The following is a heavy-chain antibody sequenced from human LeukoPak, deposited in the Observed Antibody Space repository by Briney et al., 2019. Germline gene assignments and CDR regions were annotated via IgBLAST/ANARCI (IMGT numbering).Heavy chain of an antibody. CDR2: VSHTGAT. CDR1: GGSITSSPYH. J-gene: IGHJ4*01. V-gene: IGHV4-39*07. CDR3: ARSMVTTDRNFDH. Sequence: SETQSLTCTVSGGSITSSPYHWAWIRQPPGRVPEWIGTVSHTGATQYSPSLTSRVTISLDTSKNQFSLSLNSVTAADTAIFYCARSMVTTDRNFDHWGQGTLVTVSS. D-gene: IGHD2-21*02.